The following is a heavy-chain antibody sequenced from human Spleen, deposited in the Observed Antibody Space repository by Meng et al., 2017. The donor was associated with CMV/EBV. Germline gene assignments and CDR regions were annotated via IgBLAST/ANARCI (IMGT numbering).Heavy chain of an antibody. Sequence: GESLKISCAASGFTFSSYGMHWVRQAPGKGLEWVAFIRYDGSNKYYADSVKGRFTISRDNSKNTLYLQMNSLRAEDTAVYYCAKDEARYYGMDVWGQGTTVTVSS. V-gene: IGHV3-30*02. J-gene: IGHJ6*02. CDR3: AKDEARYYGMDV. CDR1: GFTFSSYG. CDR2: IRYDGSNK.